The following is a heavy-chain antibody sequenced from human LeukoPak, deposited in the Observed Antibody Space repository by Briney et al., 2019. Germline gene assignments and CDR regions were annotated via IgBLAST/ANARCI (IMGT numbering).Heavy chain of an antibody. CDR3: ARHTGIRDSRGGFDY. CDR1: GFTFSSYW. Sequence: GSLRLSCAASGFTFSSYWMHWVRQAPGKGLVWVSRINSDGSSTSYADSVKGRFTISRDNAKNTLYLQMNSLRAEDTAVYYCARHTGIRDSRGGFDYWGQGPLVTVSS. CDR2: INSDGSST. V-gene: IGHV3-74*01. D-gene: IGHD5-18*01. J-gene: IGHJ4*02.